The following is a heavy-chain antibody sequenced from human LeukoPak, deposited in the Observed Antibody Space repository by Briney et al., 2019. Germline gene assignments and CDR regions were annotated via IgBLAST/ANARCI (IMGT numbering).Heavy chain of an antibody. V-gene: IGHV3-23*01. J-gene: IGHJ4*02. Sequence: GGSLRLSCAASGFTFSSCAMSWVRQAPGKGLEWVSTISGSGGSTYYADSVKGRFTISRDNSKNTLYLQMNSLRAEDTAVYYCAKAGARYYFDYWGQGTLVTVSS. D-gene: IGHD1-26*01. CDR2: ISGSGGST. CDR1: GFTFSSCA. CDR3: AKAGARYYFDY.